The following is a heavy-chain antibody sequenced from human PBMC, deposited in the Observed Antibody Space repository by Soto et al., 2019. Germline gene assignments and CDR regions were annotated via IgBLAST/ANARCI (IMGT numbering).Heavy chain of an antibody. CDR1: GGTFSSYT. Sequence: SVKVSCKASGGTFSSYTISWVRQAPGQGLEWMGRIIPILGIANYAQKFQGRVTITADKSTSTAYMELSSLRSEDTAVYYCARGIPGIDAFDIWGQGTMVTVSS. CDR2: IIPILGIA. D-gene: IGHD6-13*01. V-gene: IGHV1-69*02. J-gene: IGHJ3*02. CDR3: ARGIPGIDAFDI.